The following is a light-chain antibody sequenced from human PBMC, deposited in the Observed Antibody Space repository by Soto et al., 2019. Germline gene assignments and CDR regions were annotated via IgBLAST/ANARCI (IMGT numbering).Light chain of an antibody. CDR3: HQRQSWPRT. CDR2: KAS. Sequence: DIQMTQSPSTLSASVGDRVTITCRASQSISSWLALYQQKPGKAPKLLIYKASRLESGVPSRFSGSGSGTEFTLTISDVQPEDFALYYCHQRQSWPRTFGQGTKVDIK. J-gene: IGKJ1*01. V-gene: IGKV1-5*03. CDR1: QSISSW.